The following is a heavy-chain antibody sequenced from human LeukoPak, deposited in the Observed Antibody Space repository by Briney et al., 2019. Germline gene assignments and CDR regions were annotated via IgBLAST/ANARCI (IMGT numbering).Heavy chain of an antibody. CDR3: ARAFIRNYYYGMDV. CDR1: GYTFTSYA. V-gene: IGHV1-3*01. Sequence: EASVKVSCKASGYTFTSYAIHWVRQAPGQRLEWMGWINADNGYTKYSQKFQGRVTITRDTSTNITSMELSSLGSEDTAVYYCARAFIRNYYYGMDVWGPGTTVTVSS. CDR2: INADNGYT. J-gene: IGHJ6*02.